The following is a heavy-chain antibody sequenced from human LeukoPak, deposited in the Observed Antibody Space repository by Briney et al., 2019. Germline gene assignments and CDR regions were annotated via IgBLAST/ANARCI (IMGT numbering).Heavy chain of an antibody. CDR1: GFTFNNYA. CDR3: AKSPTYYYGSGFYYMDV. CDR2: ISGSGGST. J-gene: IGHJ6*03. V-gene: IGHV3-23*01. Sequence: GGSLRLSCAASGFTFNNYAMNWVRQAPGKGLEWVSAISGSGGSTYYADSVKGRFTISRDNSKNTLYLQMNSLRAEDTAVYYCAKSPTYYYGSGFYYMDVLGKGTTVTVSS. D-gene: IGHD3-10*01.